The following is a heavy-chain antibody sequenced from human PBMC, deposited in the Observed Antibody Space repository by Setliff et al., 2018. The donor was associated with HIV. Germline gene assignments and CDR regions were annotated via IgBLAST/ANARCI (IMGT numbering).Heavy chain of an antibody. CDR2: INPSSSGT. D-gene: IGHD1-1*01. CDR1: GYTFTGYY. J-gene: IGHJ4*01. V-gene: IGHV1-2*02. Sequence: ATVKVSCKASGYTFTGYYIHWVRQAPGQGLEWMGWINPSSSGTKYAQKFQDRVTMIRDTSITTAYMALSRLTSDDTAVYFCARGINWFAPFDYWGQGTLVTVSS. CDR3: ARGINWFAPFDY.